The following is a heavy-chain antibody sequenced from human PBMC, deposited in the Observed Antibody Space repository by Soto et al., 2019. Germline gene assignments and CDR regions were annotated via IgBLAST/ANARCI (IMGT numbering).Heavy chain of an antibody. V-gene: IGHV1-3*01. J-gene: IGHJ6*02. CDR2: INAGNGNT. CDR1: GYTFTSYA. Sequence: GASVKVSCKASGYTFTSYAMNWVRQAPGQRLEWMGWINAGNGNTKYSQKFQGRLTMTTDTSTTTAYMELRSLRSDDTAVYYCARDPYHVLMVNAPNLYGMDVWGQGTTVTVSS. D-gene: IGHD2-8*01. CDR3: ARDPYHVLMVNAPNLYGMDV.